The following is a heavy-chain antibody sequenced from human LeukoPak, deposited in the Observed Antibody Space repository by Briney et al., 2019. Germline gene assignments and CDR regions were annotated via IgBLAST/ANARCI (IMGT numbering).Heavy chain of an antibody. J-gene: IGHJ4*02. CDR3: ARDRLTTVTTFHFDY. V-gene: IGHV3-33*01. Sequence: GGSLRLSCAASGFTFSTYAMHWVRQAPGKGLEWVAVIWSDSTNKYYADSVRGRFTISRDNSKNTLYLQMSSLRAEDTAIYYCARDRLTTVTTFHFDYWGQGTLVTVSS. D-gene: IGHD4-17*01. CDR1: GFTFSTYA. CDR2: IWSDSTNK.